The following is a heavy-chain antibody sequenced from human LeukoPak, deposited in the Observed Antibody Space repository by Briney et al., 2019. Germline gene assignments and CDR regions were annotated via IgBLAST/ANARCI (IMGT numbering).Heavy chain of an antibody. J-gene: IGHJ4*02. CDR1: GYTLTDYY. CDR2: FNPNSGGT. CDR3: ARGYAYFDY. V-gene: IGHV1-2*02. D-gene: IGHD2-2*01. Sequence: ASVKVSCKASGYTLTDYYVHWVRLAPGQGLEWMGWFNPNSGGTNYAQKFQGRDTMTGDTSISTAYMELGRLTSDDTAVYYCARGYAYFDYWGQGTLVTVSS.